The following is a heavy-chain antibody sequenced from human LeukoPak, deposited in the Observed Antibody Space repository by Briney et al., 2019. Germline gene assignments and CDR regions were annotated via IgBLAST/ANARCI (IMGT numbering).Heavy chain of an antibody. V-gene: IGHV3-30*03. CDR3: ATQGGYSSRWYYFDY. CDR2: ISYDGSNK. Sequence: PGRSLRLSCAASGFTFSSYGMHWVRQAPGKGLEWVAVISYDGSNKYYADSVKGRFTISRDNSKNTLYLQMNSLRAEDTAVYYCATQGGYSSRWYYFDYWGQGTLVTVSS. D-gene: IGHD6-13*01. CDR1: GFTFSSYG. J-gene: IGHJ4*02.